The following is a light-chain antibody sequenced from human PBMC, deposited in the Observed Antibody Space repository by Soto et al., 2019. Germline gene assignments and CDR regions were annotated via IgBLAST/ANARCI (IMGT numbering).Light chain of an antibody. J-gene: IGKJ1*01. CDR1: QSVSSSY. Sequence: EIVLTQSPGTLSLSPWERATLSCRASQSVSSSYLAWYQQKPGQAPRLLIYGASSRATGIPDRFSGSGSGTDFTLTISRLEPDDFALYYCQQYGSVPWTFGQGTKVESK. CDR3: QQYGSVPWT. CDR2: GAS. V-gene: IGKV3-20*01.